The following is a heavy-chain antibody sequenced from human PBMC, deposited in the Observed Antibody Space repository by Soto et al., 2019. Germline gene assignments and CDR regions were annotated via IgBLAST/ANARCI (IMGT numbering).Heavy chain of an antibody. V-gene: IGHV3-23*01. CDR2: INGGGGST. Sequence: EVKLLESGGGLVQPGGSLRLSCAASGFAFSTYSMNWVRQAPGKGLEWVSAINGGGGSTYYADSVKGRFTISRDHSKNPRYRQMNSLRAEDTAVYHCAPGGGDSLGSFQYWGQGTLITVSS. J-gene: IGHJ1*01. D-gene: IGHD2-21*01. CDR1: GFAFSTYS. CDR3: APGGGDSLGSFQY.